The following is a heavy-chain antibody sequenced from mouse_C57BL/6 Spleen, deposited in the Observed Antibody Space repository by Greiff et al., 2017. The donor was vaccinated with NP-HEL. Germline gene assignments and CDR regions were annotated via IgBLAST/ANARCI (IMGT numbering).Heavy chain of an antibody. CDR3: TRSSGLYAMDY. CDR2: IDPETGGT. D-gene: IGHD1-3*01. Sequence: VQLQQSGAELVRPGASVTLSCKASGYTFTDYEMHWVKQTPVHGLEWIGAIDPETGGTAYNQKFKGKAILTADKSSSTAYIELRSLTSEDSAVYYCTRSSGLYAMDYWGQGTSVTVSS. V-gene: IGHV1-15*01. CDR1: GYTFTDYE. J-gene: IGHJ4*01.